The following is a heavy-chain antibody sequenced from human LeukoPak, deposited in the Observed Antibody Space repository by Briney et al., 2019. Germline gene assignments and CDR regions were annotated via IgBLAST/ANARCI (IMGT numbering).Heavy chain of an antibody. CDR2: IWYDGSNK. V-gene: IGHV3-33*01. CDR3: ARDQGILFFDS. J-gene: IGHJ4*02. CDR1: GFTFGSYG. Sequence: GGSLRLSCAASGFTFGSYGMHWVRQAPGKGLEWVAVIWYDGSNKYYADSVKGRFTISRDNSKNTLYLQMNSLRAEDTAVYYCARDQGILFFDSWGQGTLVTVSS. D-gene: IGHD2-21*01.